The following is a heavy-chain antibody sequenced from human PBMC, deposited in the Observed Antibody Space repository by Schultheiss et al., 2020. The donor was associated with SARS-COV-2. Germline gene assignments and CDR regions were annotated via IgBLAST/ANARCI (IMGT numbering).Heavy chain of an antibody. CDR3: ARDGYCSGGSCYHFDY. Sequence: GGSLRLSCAASGFTFRSYGMNWVRQAPGKGLEWVAVISYDGSNKYYADSVKGRFTISRDNSNNALYLQMNSLRAEDTAVYYCARDGYCSGGSCYHFDYWGQGTLVTVSS. V-gene: IGHV3-30*03. D-gene: IGHD2-15*01. CDR1: GFTFRSYG. J-gene: IGHJ4*02. CDR2: ISYDGSNK.